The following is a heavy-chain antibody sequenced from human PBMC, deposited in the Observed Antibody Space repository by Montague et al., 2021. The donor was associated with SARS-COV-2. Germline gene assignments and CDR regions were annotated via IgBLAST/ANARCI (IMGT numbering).Heavy chain of an antibody. CDR2: IYANGNF. CDR3: ARDAYYFGPGRGKHCAFDP. Sequence: SETLSLTCSVSGDSITPYGDSIGGYFWSWIRQPAGKGLEWIGRIYANGNFDYNPSLNSRVSMSMDTSKQEFSMRLISVTAADTAVYYCARDAYYFGPGRGKHCAFDPWGQGILVTVPS. D-gene: IGHD2/OR15-2a*01. CDR1: GDSITPYGDSIGGYF. V-gene: IGHV4-4*07. J-gene: IGHJ5*02.